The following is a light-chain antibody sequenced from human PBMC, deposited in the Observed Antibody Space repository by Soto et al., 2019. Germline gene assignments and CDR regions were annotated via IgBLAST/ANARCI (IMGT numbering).Light chain of an antibody. J-gene: IGLJ3*02. CDR3: AAFDDSLRAWV. V-gene: IGLV1-47*02. Sequence: QSVLTQPPSASGTPGQRVTISCSGSSSNIGTNYVYWYHHLPGTAPKLLIYSNNQRPSGVPDRFSGSRSGTSASLAISGLRSEDEADYYCAAFDDSLRAWVFGGGTKVTVL. CDR2: SNN. CDR1: SSNIGTNY.